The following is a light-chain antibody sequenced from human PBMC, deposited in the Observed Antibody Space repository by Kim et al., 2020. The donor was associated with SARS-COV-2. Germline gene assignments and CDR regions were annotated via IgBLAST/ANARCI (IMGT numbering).Light chain of an antibody. CDR3: QSYDNGLSGWV. J-gene: IGLJ3*02. CDR1: SSNIGAGYD. V-gene: IGLV1-40*01. Sequence: QRVHISCNGSSSNIGAGYDVHWYQQLPGTAPKLLLYANNNRPSGIPDRFSGSRSATSASPAITGLQAEDETDYYCQSYDNGLSGWVFGGGTKLTVL. CDR2: ANN.